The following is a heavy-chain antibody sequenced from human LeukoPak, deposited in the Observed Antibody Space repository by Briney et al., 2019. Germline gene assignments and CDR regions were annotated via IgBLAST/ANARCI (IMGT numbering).Heavy chain of an antibody. D-gene: IGHD2-21*02. CDR1: GGSFSGYY. CDR2: INHSGST. V-gene: IGHV4-34*01. J-gene: IGHJ4*02. CDR3: ARGQVTAKFELFDY. Sequence: PSETLSLTCAVYGGSFSGYYWSWIRHPPGKGLEWIGEINHSGSTNFNPSLKSRVTISVDTSKNQCSLKLSSVTAADTAVYYCARGQVTAKFELFDYWGQGTLVTVSS.